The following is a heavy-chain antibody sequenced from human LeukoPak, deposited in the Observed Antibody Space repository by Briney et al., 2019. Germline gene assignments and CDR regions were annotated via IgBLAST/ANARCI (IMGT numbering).Heavy chain of an antibody. CDR2: IKSKTDGGTT. CDR3: ARVLRGIGFDY. V-gene: IGHV3-15*01. Sequence: NPGGSLRLSCAASGFTFSSYWMSWVRQAPGKGLEWVGRIKSKTDGGTTDYAAPVKGRFTISRDDSKNTLYLQMNSLKTEDTAVYYCARVLRGIGFDYWGQGTLVTVSS. J-gene: IGHJ4*02. CDR1: GFTFSSYW. D-gene: IGHD3-16*01.